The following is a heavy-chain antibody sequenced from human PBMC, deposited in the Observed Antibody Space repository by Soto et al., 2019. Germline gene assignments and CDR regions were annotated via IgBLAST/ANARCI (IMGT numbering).Heavy chain of an antibody. CDR1: GYTFTSYD. V-gene: IGHV1-8*01. CDR3: ARERTGTTSMDV. J-gene: IGHJ6*02. D-gene: IGHD1-1*01. Sequence: QVQLVQSGAEVKKPGASVKVSCKASGYTFTSYDINWVRQATGQGLEWMGWMNPNSGNKGYAQKFQGRVTMTRDTSRSTAYMELSSLRSEDTAVYYGARERTGTTSMDVWGQGTTVTVSS. CDR2: MNPNSGNK.